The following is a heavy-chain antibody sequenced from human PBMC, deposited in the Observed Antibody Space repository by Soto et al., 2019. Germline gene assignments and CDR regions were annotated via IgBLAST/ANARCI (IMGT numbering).Heavy chain of an antibody. CDR3: ARVEQQWLVGDY. V-gene: IGHV3-53*01. J-gene: IGHJ4*02. CDR2: IYSGGST. D-gene: IGHD6-19*01. Sequence: PGGSLRLSCAASGFTVSSNYMSWVRQAPGKGLEWVSVIYSGGSTYYADSVKGRFTISRDNSKNTLYLQMNSLRAEDTAVYYCARVEQQWLVGDYWGQGTLVTVSS. CDR1: GFTVSSNY.